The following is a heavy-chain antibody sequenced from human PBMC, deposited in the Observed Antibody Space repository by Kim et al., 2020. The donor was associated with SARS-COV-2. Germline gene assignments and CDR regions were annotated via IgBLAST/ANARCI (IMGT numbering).Heavy chain of an antibody. Sequence: STSLKTRLTISKDTSQNQVVLTMTNMDPVDTATYYCARLIAAAGNYYFDYWGQGTLVTVSS. D-gene: IGHD6-13*01. V-gene: IGHV2-70*01. CDR3: ARLIAAAGNYYFDY. J-gene: IGHJ4*02.